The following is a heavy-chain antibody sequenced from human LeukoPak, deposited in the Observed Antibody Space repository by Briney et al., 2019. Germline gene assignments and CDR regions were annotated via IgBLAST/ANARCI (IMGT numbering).Heavy chain of an antibody. V-gene: IGHV3-53*05. CDR3: AKEGAATLALEY. CDR2: IYSGGTT. Sequence: TGGSLRLSCTVAGFTVSSNSWSWVRQAPGKGLEWVSFIYSGGTTHYSDSVKGRFTISRDNSTNTLYLQMHSLRVEDTAVYYCAKEGAATLALEYWGQGTLVTVYS. J-gene: IGHJ4*02. D-gene: IGHD6-25*01. CDR1: GFTVSSNS.